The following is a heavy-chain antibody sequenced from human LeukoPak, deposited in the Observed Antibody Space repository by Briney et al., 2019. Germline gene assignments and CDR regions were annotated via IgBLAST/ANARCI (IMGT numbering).Heavy chain of an antibody. Sequence: GRSLRLSCAASGFTFSSYAMHWVRQAPGKGLEWVAVISYDGNNKYYADSVKGRFTISRDNSKNTLYLQMNSLRAEDTAVYYCAKGNGGNSGEYFYYGMDVWGQGTTVTVSS. CDR1: GFTFSSYA. D-gene: IGHD4-23*01. V-gene: IGHV3-30*04. CDR3: AKGNGGNSGEYFYYGMDV. CDR2: ISYDGNNK. J-gene: IGHJ6*02.